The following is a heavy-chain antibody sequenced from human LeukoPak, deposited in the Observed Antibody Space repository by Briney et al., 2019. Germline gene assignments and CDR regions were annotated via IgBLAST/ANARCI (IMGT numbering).Heavy chain of an antibody. CDR3: ARARGRDGGWEYFDY. J-gene: IGHJ4*02. CDR1: GFTFSSYS. CDR2: ISSCSSYR. V-gene: IGHV3-21*01. D-gene: IGHD1-26*01. Sequence: GGSLRLSCAASGFTFSSYSMHWVRQAPGKGLEWVSSISSCSSYRYYADSVKGRFTISRDNAKNSLYLQMNSLRAEDTAVYYCARARGRDGGWEYFDYWGQGTLVTVSS.